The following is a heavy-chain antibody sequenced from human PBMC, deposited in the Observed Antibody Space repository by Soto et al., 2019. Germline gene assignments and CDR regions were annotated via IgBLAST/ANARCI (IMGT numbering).Heavy chain of an antibody. V-gene: IGHV1-3*01. Sequence: ASVKVSCKASGYTFTSYALHWVRQAPGQMLEWMGWINAGNGNTKYLQKFQGRVTITRDTSASTAYMELSSLRSEDTAVYYCARGGEPIDYWGQGTLVTVSS. CDR1: GYTFTSYA. CDR3: ARGGEPIDY. D-gene: IGHD2-21*01. J-gene: IGHJ4*02. CDR2: INAGNGNT.